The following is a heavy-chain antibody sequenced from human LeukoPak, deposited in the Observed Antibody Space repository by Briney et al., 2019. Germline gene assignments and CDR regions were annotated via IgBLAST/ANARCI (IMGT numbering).Heavy chain of an antibody. CDR3: ARELGGAGSYFFPYYGMDV. V-gene: IGHV1-18*01. CDR1: GYTFISYG. CDR2: ISGYNGNT. D-gene: IGHD3-10*01. Sequence: GASVKVSCKASGYTFISYGINWVRQAPGQGLEWMEWISGYNGNTNYTQNLQGRVTMTRDTSTSTAYMELRSLRSDDTAVYYCARELGGAGSYFFPYYGMDVWGQGTTVTVSS. J-gene: IGHJ6*02.